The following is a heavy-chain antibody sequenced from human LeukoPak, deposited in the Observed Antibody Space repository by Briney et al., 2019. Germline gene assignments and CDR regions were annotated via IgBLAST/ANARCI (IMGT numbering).Heavy chain of an antibody. J-gene: IGHJ5*02. CDR1: GGSISSGDYY. Sequence: SQTLSLTCTVSGGSISSGDYYWSWIRQPPGKGLEWIGCIYYSGTTYYNPSLKSRLTISVDTSKNQFSLKLSSVTAADTAVYYCARAGYSSSWYNWFDPWGQGTLVTVSS. D-gene: IGHD6-13*01. CDR2: IYYSGTT. V-gene: IGHV4-30-4*01. CDR3: ARAGYSSSWYNWFDP.